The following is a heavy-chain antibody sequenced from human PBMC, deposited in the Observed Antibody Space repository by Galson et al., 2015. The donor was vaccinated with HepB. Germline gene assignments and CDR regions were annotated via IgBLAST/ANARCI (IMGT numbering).Heavy chain of an antibody. CDR3: ARDSHC. CDR1: GFTFSSYA. V-gene: IGHV3-30-3*01. CDR2: IPYDGSNK. Sequence: SLRLSCAASGFTFSSYAMHWVRQAPGKGLEWVAVIPYDGSNKYYADSVKGRFTISRDNSKNTLYLQMNSLRAEDTAVYYCARDSHCWGQGTLVTVSS. J-gene: IGHJ4*02.